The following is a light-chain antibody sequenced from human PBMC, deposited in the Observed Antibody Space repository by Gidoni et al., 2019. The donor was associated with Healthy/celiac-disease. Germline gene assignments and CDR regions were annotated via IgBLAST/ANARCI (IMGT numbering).Light chain of an antibody. V-gene: IGKV1-9*01. CDR3: QQLNSYPLT. J-gene: IGKJ4*01. CDR2: AAS. Sequence: DIQLTQSPSFLSASVGDRVTIPCRASQGISRYLACYQQKPGEAPKLLIYAASTLQSGVPSRFSGSGSGTEFTLTISSLQPEDFATYYCQQLNSYPLTFGGXTKVEIK. CDR1: QGISRY.